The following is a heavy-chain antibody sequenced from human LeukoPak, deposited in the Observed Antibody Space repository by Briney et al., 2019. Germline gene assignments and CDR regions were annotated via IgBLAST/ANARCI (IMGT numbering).Heavy chain of an antibody. CDR2: IYYSEST. Sequence: SETLSLTCTVSGGSISGFYWSWIRQPPGKGLEWIGYIYYSESTNYNPSLKSRVTISVDTSKNQFSLKLTSVTAADTSFYYCARHLCSGGSCYSDGWFDPWGQGTLVTVSS. CDR3: ARHLCSGGSCYSDGWFDP. CDR1: GGSISGFY. D-gene: IGHD2-15*01. V-gene: IGHV4-59*08. J-gene: IGHJ5*02.